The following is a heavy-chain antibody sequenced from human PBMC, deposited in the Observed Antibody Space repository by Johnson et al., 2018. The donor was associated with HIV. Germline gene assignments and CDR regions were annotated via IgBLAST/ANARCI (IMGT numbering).Heavy chain of an antibody. Sequence: QVQLVESGGGVVQPGRSLRLSCAASGFTFSSYSMHWVRQAPGKGLEWVAVISYDGSNKYYADSVKGRFIISRDNSKNTLYLQMNRLRAEDTAVYYCAREWLYGFDIWGQGTMVTVSS. CDR3: AREWLYGFDI. CDR1: GFTFSSYS. CDR2: ISYDGSNK. D-gene: IGHD5-24*01. V-gene: IGHV3-30*14. J-gene: IGHJ3*02.